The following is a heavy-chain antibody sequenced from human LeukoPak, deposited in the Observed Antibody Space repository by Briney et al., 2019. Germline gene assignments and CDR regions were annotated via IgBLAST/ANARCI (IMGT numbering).Heavy chain of an antibody. D-gene: IGHD3-3*01. V-gene: IGHV1-2*02. CDR3: ARGDFGVVTTPFDY. J-gene: IGHJ4*02. CDR2: INPNSGGT. Sequence: GASVKVSCKASGYTFTGYYMHWVRQAPGQGLEWMGWINPNSGGTNYAQKFQGRVTTTRDTSISTAYMELSRLRSDDTAVYYCARGDFGVVTTPFDYWGQGTLVTVSS. CDR1: GYTFTGYY.